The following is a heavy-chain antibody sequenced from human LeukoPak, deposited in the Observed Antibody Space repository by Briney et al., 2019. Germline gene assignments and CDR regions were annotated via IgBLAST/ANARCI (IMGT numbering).Heavy chain of an antibody. J-gene: IGHJ3*02. CDR1: GGFFSAYY. CDR3: ARTTVTTDDAFDI. V-gene: IGHV4-34*01. CDR2: INHSGST. Sequence: SEILSLTCAVYGGFFSAYYWSWIRQPPGKGLEWIGEINHSGSTNYDPSLKSRVTISVDTSKNQFSLKLSSVTAADTAVYYCARTTVTTDDAFDIWGQGTMVTVSS. D-gene: IGHD4-11*01.